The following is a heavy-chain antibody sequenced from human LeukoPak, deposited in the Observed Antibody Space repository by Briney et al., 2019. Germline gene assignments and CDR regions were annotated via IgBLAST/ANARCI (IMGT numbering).Heavy chain of an antibody. CDR1: GFTLGDFA. CDR2: IRSTIYGGTT. Sequence: GGSLRLSCTVSGFTLGDFAMSWVRQAPGKGLEWLGFIRSTIYGGTTDYAASVKGRFTISRDDSKSIAYLQMNSLKTEDTAMYYCTTDQGYTKRWLPIHYWGQGTLVTVSS. J-gene: IGHJ4*02. V-gene: IGHV3-49*04. CDR3: TTDQGYTKRWLPIHY. D-gene: IGHD5-24*01.